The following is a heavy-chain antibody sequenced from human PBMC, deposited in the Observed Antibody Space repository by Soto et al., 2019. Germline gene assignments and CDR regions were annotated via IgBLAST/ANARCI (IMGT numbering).Heavy chain of an antibody. D-gene: IGHD6-13*01. Sequence: ASVKVSCKASGYTFTSYYMHWVRQAPGQGLEWMGIINPSGGSTSYVQKFQGRVTMTRDTSTSTVYMELSSLRSEDTAVYYCARDPKTAAGYDYWGQGTLVTAPQ. CDR2: INPSGGST. CDR3: ARDPKTAAGYDY. V-gene: IGHV1-46*01. CDR1: GYTFTSYY. J-gene: IGHJ4*02.